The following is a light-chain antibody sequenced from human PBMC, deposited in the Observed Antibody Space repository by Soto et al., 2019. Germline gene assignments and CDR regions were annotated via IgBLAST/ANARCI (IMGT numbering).Light chain of an antibody. Sequence: DIQMTQSPSSLSASVGDRITITCRAKESVGNWLAWYQQKPGKAPKLLIYAASTLPSGVPSRFSGSRSGTVFSLTVSSLQPEDFATYYCQHLNTYPITFGPGTRLDIK. CDR3: QHLNTYPIT. CDR1: ESVGNW. CDR2: AAS. V-gene: IGKV1D-12*01. J-gene: IGKJ5*01.